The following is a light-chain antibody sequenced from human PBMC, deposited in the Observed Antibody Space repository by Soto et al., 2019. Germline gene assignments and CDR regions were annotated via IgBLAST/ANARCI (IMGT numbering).Light chain of an antibody. CDR2: DAS. V-gene: IGKV1-33*01. J-gene: IGKJ4*01. Sequence: DIQMTQSPSSLSASVGDRVTITCQASQDIKNYLNWYQQKPGKAPNLLIFDASNLKTGVPSRFSGGGSGTHFTFTISSLQPEHVATYYCQQYDHLPPLSFGGGTKVEIK. CDR3: QQYDHLPPLS. CDR1: QDIKNY.